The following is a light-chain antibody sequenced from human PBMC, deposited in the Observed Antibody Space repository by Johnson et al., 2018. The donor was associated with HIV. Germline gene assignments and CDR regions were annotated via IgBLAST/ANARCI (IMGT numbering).Light chain of an antibody. Sequence: QSVLTQPPSVSAAPGQKVTVSCSGSTSNIGNNYVSWYQQLPGTAPKLLIYDNNKRPSGIPDRFSASKSGTSATLGITGLQTGDEADYYCRTWDRRLRVGFFGNGTTVTVL. J-gene: IGLJ1*01. CDR3: RTWDRRLRVGF. CDR1: TSNIGNNY. CDR2: DNN. V-gene: IGLV1-51*01.